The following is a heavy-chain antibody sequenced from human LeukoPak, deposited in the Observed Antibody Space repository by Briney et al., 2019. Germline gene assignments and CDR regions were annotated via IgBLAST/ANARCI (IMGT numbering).Heavy chain of an antibody. Sequence: PSGTLSLTCGVSGGSISNTNWWTWVRKPPGKGLKWIGEVNLQGSTNYNPSLKSRVALSVDKSENHISLKLTSVTAADTAVYYCAREGGPYRPLDYSGQGTLVTVAS. CDR1: GGSISNTNW. V-gene: IGHV4-4*02. J-gene: IGHJ4*02. CDR3: AREGGPYRPLDY. CDR2: VNLQGST.